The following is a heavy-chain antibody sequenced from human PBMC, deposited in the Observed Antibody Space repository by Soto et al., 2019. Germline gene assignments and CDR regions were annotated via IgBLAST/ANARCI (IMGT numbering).Heavy chain of an antibody. CDR2: IDHSGST. D-gene: IGHD2-21*01. CDR1: GGSFSGYY. CDR3: ARVCFGGDCYRGAFDY. Sequence: PSETLSLTCAVYGGSFSGYYWSWIRQPPGKGLEWIGEIDHSGSTNYNPSLRSRVTISVDTSKNQFSLKLSSVTAADTAVYYCARVCFGGDCYRGAFDYWGQGTLVTVSS. J-gene: IGHJ4*02. V-gene: IGHV4-34*01.